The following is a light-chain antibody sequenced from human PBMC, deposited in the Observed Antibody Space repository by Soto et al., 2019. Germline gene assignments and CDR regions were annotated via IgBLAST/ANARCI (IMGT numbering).Light chain of an antibody. V-gene: IGKV3-15*01. CDR1: QGLTTK. J-gene: IGKJ1*01. CDR2: GAS. Sequence: EIVMTQSPGTLSLSPGEVATLSCRASQGLTTKLAWYQQKPGQAPRLLIYGASTRATGIPARFSGSGSGTEFTLTISSLQSEDFAVYYCQQYNTWPRTFGQGTKVDIK. CDR3: QQYNTWPRT.